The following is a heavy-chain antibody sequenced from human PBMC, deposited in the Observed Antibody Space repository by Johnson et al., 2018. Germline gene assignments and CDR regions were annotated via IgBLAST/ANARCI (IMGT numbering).Heavy chain of an antibody. Sequence: VQLVESGGGLVQPGGSLRLSCAASGFTFSSYSMNWVRQAPGKGLEWVSYISSSSSTISYADSVKGRFTISRDNAKNTLFVQMNSLRAEETAVYYCAKDLADCSGGSCYGVYYYGMDVWGQGTTVTVSS. CDR2: ISSSSSTI. CDR3: AKDLADCSGGSCYGVYYYGMDV. J-gene: IGHJ6*02. D-gene: IGHD2-15*01. V-gene: IGHV3-48*01. CDR1: GFTFSSYS.